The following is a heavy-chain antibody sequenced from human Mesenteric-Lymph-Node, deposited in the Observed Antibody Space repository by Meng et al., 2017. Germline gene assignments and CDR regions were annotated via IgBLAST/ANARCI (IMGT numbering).Heavy chain of an antibody. CDR1: GLTFSSYW. CDR3: ARDRPHNWFDP. CDR2: IDNDGTSA. V-gene: IGHV3-74*01. J-gene: IGHJ5*02. Sequence: EVQLVESGGGLVHPGGSLRLSCADSGLTFSSYWMHWVRQVPGKGLVWVSRIDNDGTSAIYADSVKGRFTTSRDNAKNVLYLQMNSLRAEDTAVYYCARDRPHNWFDPWGQGTLVTVSS.